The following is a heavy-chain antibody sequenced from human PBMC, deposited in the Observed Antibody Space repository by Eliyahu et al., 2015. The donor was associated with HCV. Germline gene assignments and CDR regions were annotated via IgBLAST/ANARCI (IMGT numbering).Heavy chain of an antibody. CDR1: GFTFSSYG. Sequence: QVQLVESGGGVVQPGRSLRLSCAASGFTFSSYGMHWVRQAPGKGLEWVAVISYDGSNKYYADSVKGRFTISRDNSKNTLYLQMNSLRAEDTAVYYCAKWGAHKFDYWGQGTLVTVSS. D-gene: IGHD1-26*01. J-gene: IGHJ4*02. V-gene: IGHV3-30*18. CDR3: AKWGAHKFDY. CDR2: ISYDGSNK.